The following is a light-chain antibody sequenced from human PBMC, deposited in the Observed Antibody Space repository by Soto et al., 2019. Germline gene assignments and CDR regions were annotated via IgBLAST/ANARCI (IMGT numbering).Light chain of an antibody. V-gene: IGKV1-39*01. Sequence: DIQMTQSPSSLSASVGDRVTITCPASQSISSYLNWYQQKPGKAPKLLIYAASSLQSGVPSRFSGSGSGTDFTLTISSLQPEDFATYYCQQSFSKFLYTFGQGTKLEIK. J-gene: IGKJ2*01. CDR2: AAS. CDR3: QQSFSKFLYT. CDR1: QSISSY.